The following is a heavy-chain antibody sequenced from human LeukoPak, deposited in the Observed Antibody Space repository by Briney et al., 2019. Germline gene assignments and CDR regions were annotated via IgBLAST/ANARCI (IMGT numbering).Heavy chain of an antibody. Sequence: PSETLSLTCTVSGGSISSGSYYWSWIRQPAGKGLEWIGRIYTSGSTNYNPSLKRRVTISVDTSKNQFSLKLSSVTAADTAVYYCANHYCSGGSCYAGRVYYYYYYMDVWGKGTTVTVSS. CDR3: ANHYCSGGSCYAGRVYYYYYYMDV. CDR1: GGSISSGSYY. J-gene: IGHJ6*03. D-gene: IGHD2-15*01. V-gene: IGHV4-61*02. CDR2: IYTSGST.